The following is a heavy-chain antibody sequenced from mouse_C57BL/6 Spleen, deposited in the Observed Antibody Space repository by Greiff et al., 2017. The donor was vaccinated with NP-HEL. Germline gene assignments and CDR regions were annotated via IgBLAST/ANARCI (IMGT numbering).Heavy chain of an antibody. CDR2: ISYDGSN. Sequence: DVKLQESGPGLVKPSQSLSLTCSVTGYSITSGYYWNWIRQFPGNKLEWMGYISYDGSNNYNPSLKNRISITRDTSKNQFFLKLNSVTTEDTATYYCARDGGTGGAMDYWGQGTSVTVSS. V-gene: IGHV3-6*01. J-gene: IGHJ4*01. CDR1: GYSITSGYY. D-gene: IGHD1-1*02. CDR3: ARDGGTGGAMDY.